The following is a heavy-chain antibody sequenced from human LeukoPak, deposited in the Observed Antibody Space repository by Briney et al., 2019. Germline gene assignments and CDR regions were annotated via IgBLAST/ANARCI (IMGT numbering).Heavy chain of an antibody. D-gene: IGHD4-11*01. CDR2: INPNSGGT. CDR1: GYTFTGYY. J-gene: IGHJ6*03. V-gene: IGHV1-2*02. Sequence: ASVKVSCKASGYTFTGYYMHWVRQAPGQGLEWMGWINPNSGGTNYAQKFQGRVTMTRDTFISTAYMELSRLRSDDTAVYYCTSVTIDTANMDVWGKGTTVTVSS. CDR3: TSVTIDTANMDV.